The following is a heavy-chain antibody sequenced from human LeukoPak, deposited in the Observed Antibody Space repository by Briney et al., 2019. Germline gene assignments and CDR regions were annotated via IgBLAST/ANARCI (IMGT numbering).Heavy chain of an antibody. CDR1: GFTFSSYG. CDR2: IWYDGSNK. CDR3: AKGKVNHDGALDA. V-gene: IGHV3-33*06. Sequence: PGGSLRLSCAASGFTFSSYGMHWVRQAPGKGLEWVAVIWYDGSNKYYADSVKGRFTISRDNSKKTLYLQMNSLRAEDTAVYYCAKGKVNHDGALDAWGQGTLVTVSS. D-gene: IGHD2-21*01. J-gene: IGHJ3*01.